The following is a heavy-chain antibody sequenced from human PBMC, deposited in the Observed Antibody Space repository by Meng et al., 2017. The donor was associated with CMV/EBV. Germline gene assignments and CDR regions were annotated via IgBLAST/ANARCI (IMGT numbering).Heavy chain of an antibody. D-gene: IGHD2-2*01. V-gene: IGHV1-24*01. CDR1: GYTLTELS. CDR3: ATETGLYYQLPIYYYYGMDV. CDR2: FDPEGGET. Sequence: ASVKVSCKVSGYTLTELSMHWVRQAPGKGLEWMGGFDPEGGETIYAQKFQGRVTMTEDTSTDTAYMELSSLRSEDTAVYYCATETGLYYQLPIYYYYGMDVWGQGTTVTVSS. J-gene: IGHJ6*02.